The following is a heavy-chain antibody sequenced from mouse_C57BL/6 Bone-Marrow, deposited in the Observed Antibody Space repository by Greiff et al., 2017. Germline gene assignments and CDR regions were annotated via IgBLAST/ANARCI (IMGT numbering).Heavy chain of an antibody. J-gene: IGHJ2*01. CDR2: IDPENGDT. Sequence: EVQLVESGAELVRPGASVKLSCTASGFNIKDDYMHWVKQRPEQGLEWIGWIDPENGDTEYASKFQGKATITADTSSNTAYLQLSSLTSEDTAVYYCTGDGTYYDWGQGTTLTVSS. CDR3: TGDGTYYD. V-gene: IGHV14-4*01. CDR1: GFNIKDDY. D-gene: IGHD2-1*01.